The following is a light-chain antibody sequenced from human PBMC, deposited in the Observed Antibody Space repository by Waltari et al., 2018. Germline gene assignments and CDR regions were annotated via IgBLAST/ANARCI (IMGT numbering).Light chain of an antibody. CDR2: KDT. CDR3: QSTDSSGNYVV. Sequence: SYELTQPPSVSVSPGQTARITCSGDPLPKHYTFWYQQKPGQAPVMVLYKDTERPSGIPERLSGSSSGTTATLTISAVQAEDEADYYCQSTDSSGNYVVVGGGTKLTGL. J-gene: IGLJ2*01. V-gene: IGLV3-25*03. CDR1: PLPKHY.